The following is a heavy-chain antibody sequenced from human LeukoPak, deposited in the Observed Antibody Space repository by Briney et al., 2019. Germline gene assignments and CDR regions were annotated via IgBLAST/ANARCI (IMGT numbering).Heavy chain of an antibody. CDR3: ARDRDYSNYRPGWFDP. J-gene: IGHJ5*02. Sequence: GASVKVSCKASGYTFTGYYMHWVRQAPGQGLEWMGWINPNSGGTNYAQKFQGRVTMTRDTSISTAYMELSRLRSDDTAVYYCARDRDYSNYRPGWFDPWGQGTLVTVSS. V-gene: IGHV1-2*02. D-gene: IGHD4-11*01. CDR1: GYTFTGYY. CDR2: INPNSGGT.